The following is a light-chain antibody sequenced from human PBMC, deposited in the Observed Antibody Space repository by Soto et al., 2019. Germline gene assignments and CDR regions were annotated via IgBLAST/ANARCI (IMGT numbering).Light chain of an antibody. CDR3: QQYDSYSYT. Sequence: DIQMTQSPSTLSASVGDRVTITCRASQSISNWLAWYQQKPGKAPKLLISGASSLESGVPSRFSGSGSWTEFTLTISSLQPDDFATYYCQQYDSYSYTFGQGTKLEIK. CDR2: GAS. V-gene: IGKV1-5*01. J-gene: IGKJ2*01. CDR1: QSISNW.